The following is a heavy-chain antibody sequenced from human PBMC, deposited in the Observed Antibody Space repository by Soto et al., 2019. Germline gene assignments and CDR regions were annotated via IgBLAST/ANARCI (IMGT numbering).Heavy chain of an antibody. V-gene: IGHV3-30*18. J-gene: IGHJ4*02. Sequence: PGGSLRLFCAASGFTFSSYGMHWVRQAPGKGLEWLAIISYDGSNTYYADSVKGRFTISRDNSKNTLYLQMNSLRAEDTSVYYCAKEGGLSGSYYISSSYYFDYWGQGTLVTVSS. CDR1: GFTFSSYG. CDR3: AKEGGLSGSYYISSSYYFDY. CDR2: ISYDGSNT. D-gene: IGHD1-26*01.